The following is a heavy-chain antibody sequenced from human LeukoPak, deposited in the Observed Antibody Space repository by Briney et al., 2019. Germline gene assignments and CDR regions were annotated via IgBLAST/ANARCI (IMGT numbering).Heavy chain of an antibody. CDR2: ISGSGDNT. D-gene: IGHD3-22*01. V-gene: IGHV3-23*01. CDR3: AKGSYYDSSGSFYFDY. J-gene: IGHJ4*02. CDR1: GFTFSSYA. Sequence: GGSLRLSCAASGFTFSSYAMSWVRQAPGKGLEWVPGISGSGDNTYYADSVKGRFTISRDNSKDTLYVQVNSLETEDTAAYYCAKGSYYDSSGSFYFDYWGQGTLVTVSS.